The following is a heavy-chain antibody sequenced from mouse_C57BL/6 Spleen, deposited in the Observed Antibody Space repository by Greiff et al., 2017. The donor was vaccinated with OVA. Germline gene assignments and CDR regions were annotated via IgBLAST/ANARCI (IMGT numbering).Heavy chain of an antibody. CDR2: ISSGSSII. V-gene: IGHV5-17*01. Sequence: EVMLVESGGGLVKPGGSLKLSCAASGFTFSDYGMHWVRQAPEKGLEWVAYISSGSSIIYYADTVQGRFTISRDNAKNTLFLQMTSLRSEDTAMYFCARGRGFYFDYWGQGTTLTVSS. CDR3: ARGRGFYFDY. J-gene: IGHJ2*01. CDR1: GFTFSDYG.